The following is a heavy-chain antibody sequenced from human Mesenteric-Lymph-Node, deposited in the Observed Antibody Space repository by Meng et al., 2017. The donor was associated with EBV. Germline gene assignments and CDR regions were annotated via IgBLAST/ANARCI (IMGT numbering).Heavy chain of an antibody. J-gene: IGHJ4*02. Sequence: GARSFKPSETLSLPSAVYWGALSCYYWSGSRQPPEKGLEWIGEINHSGSTNYNPSLKSLFTISVDTSKNQFSLKLSSVTAADTAVYYCARYVQMATIWGQGTLVTVSS. CDR2: INHSGST. CDR1: WGALSCYY. D-gene: IGHD5-24*01. V-gene: IGHV4-34*01. CDR3: ARYVQMATI.